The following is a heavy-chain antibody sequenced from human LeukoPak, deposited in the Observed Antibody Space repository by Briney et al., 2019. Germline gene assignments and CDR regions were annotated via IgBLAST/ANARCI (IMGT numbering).Heavy chain of an antibody. CDR1: GFTFSSYW. CDR2: IKQDGSEK. J-gene: IGHJ5*02. Sequence: PGGSLRLSCAASGFTFSSYWMSWVRQAPGKGLEWVANIKQDGSEKYYVDSVKGRFTISRDNAKNSLYLQMNSLRAEDTAVYYCASKLTATVAVAGPFDPWGQGTLVTVSS. V-gene: IGHV3-7*01. CDR3: ASKLTATVAVAGPFDP. D-gene: IGHD6-19*01.